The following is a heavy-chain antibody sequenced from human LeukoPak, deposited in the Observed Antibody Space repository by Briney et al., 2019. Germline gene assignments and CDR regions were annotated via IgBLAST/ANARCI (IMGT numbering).Heavy chain of an antibody. D-gene: IGHD1-26*01. Sequence: SETLSLTCTVSGGSISSYYWSWIRQPPGKGRGGIGYIFYSGSTNYSPSLKSRVTISVDTSKNQFSLKLSSVTAADTAVYYCARLGLAGSAGRTYYFDYWGQGTLVTVSS. V-gene: IGHV4-59*08. CDR3: ARLGLAGSAGRTYYFDY. CDR1: GGSISSYY. J-gene: IGHJ4*02. CDR2: IFYSGST.